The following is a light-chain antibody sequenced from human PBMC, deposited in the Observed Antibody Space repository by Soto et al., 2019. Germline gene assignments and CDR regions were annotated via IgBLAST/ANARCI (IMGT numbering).Light chain of an antibody. CDR2: SKN. Sequence: QAVVTQPPSASGTPGQRVTISCSGSSSNIGGNVVNWYQQLPGTAPKLLIYSKNQRPSGVPDRFSASKSGTSAALAINGLQSDDEADYYCASWDDSLEGVVFGGGTKVTVL. J-gene: IGLJ2*01. CDR1: SSNIGGNV. CDR3: ASWDDSLEGVV. V-gene: IGLV1-44*01.